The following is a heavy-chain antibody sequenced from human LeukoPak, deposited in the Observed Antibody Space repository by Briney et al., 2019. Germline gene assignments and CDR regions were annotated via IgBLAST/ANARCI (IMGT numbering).Heavy chain of an antibody. CDR2: INPNSGGT. J-gene: IGHJ4*02. V-gene: IGHV1-2*06. D-gene: IGHD6-6*01. CDR3: ARVVVAARPSPDY. Sequence: ASVKVSCKASGCTFTVYYMHWVRQAPGQGLEWMGRINPNSGGTNYAQKFQGRVTMTRDTSISTAYMELSRLRSDDTAVYYCARVVVAARPSPDYWGQGTLVTVSS. CDR1: GCTFTVYY.